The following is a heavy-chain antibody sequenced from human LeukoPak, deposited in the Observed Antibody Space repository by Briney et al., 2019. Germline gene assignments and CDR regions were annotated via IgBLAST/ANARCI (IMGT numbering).Heavy chain of an antibody. Sequence: VGSLRLSCAASGFTFSPHYMDWVRQSPGQGLEWVGLIRNKANGYTTIYAASVKGRFTISRDDSKNSVYLQMDSLKTEDTAVYYCGDLGSAGTDHWGQGTLVTVSS. CDR1: GFTFSPHY. CDR3: GDLGSAGTDH. J-gene: IGHJ4*02. CDR2: IRNKANGYTT. V-gene: IGHV3-72*01. D-gene: IGHD3-10*01.